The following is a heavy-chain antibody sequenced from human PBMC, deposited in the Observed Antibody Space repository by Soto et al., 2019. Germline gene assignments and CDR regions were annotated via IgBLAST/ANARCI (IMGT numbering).Heavy chain of an antibody. CDR3: APSPVVRELAY. CDR1: GFSLSTTGVG. D-gene: IGHD2-8*01. V-gene: IGHV2-5*02. J-gene: IGHJ4*02. Sequence: QITLKESGPTLVKPTQTLTLTCTFSGFSLSTTGVGVGWIRQPPGKALEWLALIYWDDDKRHSPSLKSRLTITKVTSTTQVVLTMPTVDPVDTGTFFSAPSPVVRELAYWRQGTLVTVSS. CDR2: IYWDDDK.